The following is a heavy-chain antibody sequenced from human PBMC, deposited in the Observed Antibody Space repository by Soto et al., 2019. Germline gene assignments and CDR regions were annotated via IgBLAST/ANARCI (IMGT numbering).Heavy chain of an antibody. V-gene: IGHV5-51*01. D-gene: IGHD2-15*01. CDR1: GYSFTSYW. J-gene: IGHJ6*02. Sequence: GESLKISCKGSGYSFTSYWIGWVRQMPGKGLEWMGIIYPGDSDTRYSPSFQGQVTISADKSISTAYLQWSSLKASDTAMYYCARVGSPLPFYYYYGMDVWGQGTTVTVSS. CDR3: ARVGSPLPFYYYYGMDV. CDR2: IYPGDSDT.